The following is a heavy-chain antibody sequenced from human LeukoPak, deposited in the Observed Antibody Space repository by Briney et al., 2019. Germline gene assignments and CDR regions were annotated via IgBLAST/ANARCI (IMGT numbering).Heavy chain of an antibody. CDR1: GFTFSSYW. CDR3: ARGDYGSGSYYNFFTY. Sequence: PGGSLRLSCAASGFTFSSYWMSWVRQAPGKGLEWVANIKQDGSEKYYVDSVKGRFTISRDNAKNSLYLQMNSLRAEDTAVYYCARGDYGSGSYYNFFTYWGQGTLVTVSS. J-gene: IGHJ4*02. V-gene: IGHV3-7*01. D-gene: IGHD3-10*01. CDR2: IKQDGSEK.